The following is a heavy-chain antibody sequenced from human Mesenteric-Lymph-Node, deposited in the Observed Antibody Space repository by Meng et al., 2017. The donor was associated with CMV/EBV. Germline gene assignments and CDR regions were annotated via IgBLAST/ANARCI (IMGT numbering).Heavy chain of an antibody. CDR2: ITSTSDYI. Sequence: GESLKISCAASGFTFSSYSMNWVRQAPGKGLEWVSSITSTSDYIYYADSLKGRFTISRDNVKNSLFLQMNSLRAEDTATYYCAREGVPGAFDIWGQGLMVTVSS. V-gene: IGHV3-21*01. CDR1: GFTFSSYS. CDR3: AREGVPGAFDI. D-gene: IGHD2-8*01. J-gene: IGHJ3*02.